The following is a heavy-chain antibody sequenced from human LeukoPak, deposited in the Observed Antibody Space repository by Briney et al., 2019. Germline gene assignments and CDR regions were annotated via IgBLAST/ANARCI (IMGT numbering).Heavy chain of an antibody. V-gene: IGHV4-59*01. Sequence: SETLSLTCTVSGASISSYYWSWIRQPAGKGLEWIGYIYYSGSTHYNPALKSRVTILVDTSKNQFSLDLSSVTAADTAVYYCASGPYPAAGTDHQFDYWGQGTLVTVSS. J-gene: IGHJ4*02. CDR3: ASGPYPAAGTDHQFDY. CDR1: GASISSYY. D-gene: IGHD6-13*01. CDR2: IYYSGST.